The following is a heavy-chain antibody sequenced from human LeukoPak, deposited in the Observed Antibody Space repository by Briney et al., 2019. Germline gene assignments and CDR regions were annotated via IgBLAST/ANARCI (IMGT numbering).Heavy chain of an antibody. D-gene: IGHD3-10*01. Sequence: GGSLRLSCAASGFTFNYYWLTWVRQAPGKGLEWVANIQQDGSEKYYVDSVKGRFIISRDNAKNSLYLQMNSLRAEGTAVYYCARVRKLRTRGVMDPLDYWGQGTLVTVSS. CDR1: GFTFNYYW. CDR3: ARVRKLRTRGVMDPLDY. CDR2: IQQDGSEK. V-gene: IGHV3-7*01. J-gene: IGHJ4*02.